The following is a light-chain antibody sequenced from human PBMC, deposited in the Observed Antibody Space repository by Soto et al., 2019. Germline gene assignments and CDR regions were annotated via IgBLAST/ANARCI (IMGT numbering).Light chain of an antibody. CDR2: DAS. V-gene: IGKV1-5*01. CDR3: QQYNSYWT. Sequence: DIQMTQSPSTLSASVGDIVTITCRASQSISTWLAWYQQKPGKAPKLLIYDASSLESGVPSRFSGSGSGTQFTLTISSLQPDDFATYYCQQYNSYWTFGQGTRLEIK. CDR1: QSISTW. J-gene: IGKJ5*01.